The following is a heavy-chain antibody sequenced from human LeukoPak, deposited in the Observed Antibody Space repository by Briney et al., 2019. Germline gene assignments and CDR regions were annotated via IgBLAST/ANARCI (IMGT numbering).Heavy chain of an antibody. CDR2: IYSGGTT. D-gene: IGHD3-10*01. V-gene: IGHV3-66*01. Sequence: GGSLRLSCAASGFTVSSNYMSWVRQAPGKGLEWVSVIYSGGTTYYADSVKGRFTISRDNSKNTVYLQMNRMRADDTAVYYCATGSGSYRDAFDIWGQGTMVTVSS. CDR3: ATGSGSYRDAFDI. J-gene: IGHJ3*02. CDR1: GFTVSSNY.